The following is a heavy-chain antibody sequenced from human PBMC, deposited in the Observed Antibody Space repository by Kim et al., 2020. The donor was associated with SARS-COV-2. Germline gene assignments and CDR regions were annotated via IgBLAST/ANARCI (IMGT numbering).Heavy chain of an antibody. V-gene: IGHV5-51*01. CDR3: ARQVDGYTNFDW. J-gene: IGHJ4*02. Sequence: RYSPSFQGQVTISADKSISTAYLQWSSLKASDTAMYYCARQVDGYTNFDWWGQGTLVTVSS. D-gene: IGHD5-12*01.